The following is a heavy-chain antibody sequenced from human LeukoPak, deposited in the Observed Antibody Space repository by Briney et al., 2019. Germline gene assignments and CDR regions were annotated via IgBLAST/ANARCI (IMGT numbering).Heavy chain of an antibody. Sequence: PGGSLRLSCAASGFTFSTYAMSWVRQAPGKGLEWVSAISGGGGSSYYADSVKGRFTISRDNSKNTLYLQMNSLRAEDTAAYYCAKRRDGFDIWGQGTMVTVSS. CDR3: AKRRDGFDI. V-gene: IGHV3-23*01. J-gene: IGHJ3*02. CDR1: GFTFSTYA. CDR2: ISGGGGSS.